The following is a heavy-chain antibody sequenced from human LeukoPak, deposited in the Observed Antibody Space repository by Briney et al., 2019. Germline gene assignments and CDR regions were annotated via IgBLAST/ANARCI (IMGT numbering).Heavy chain of an antibody. CDR3: ARALEISNYYGMDV. D-gene: IGHD1-1*01. Sequence: SVKVSCKASGGTFSSHAMNWVRQALGQGLEWMGGIIPILDITNYAQKFQGRVTITADKSTSTAYMELSSLRSEDTAVYYCARALEISNYYGMDVWGQGTTVTVSS. CDR2: IIPILDIT. J-gene: IGHJ6*02. V-gene: IGHV1-69*04. CDR1: GGTFSSHA.